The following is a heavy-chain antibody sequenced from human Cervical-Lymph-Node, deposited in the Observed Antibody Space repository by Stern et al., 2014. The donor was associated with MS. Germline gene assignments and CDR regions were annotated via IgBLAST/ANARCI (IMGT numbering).Heavy chain of an antibody. CDR3: ATQGASGFGVSPTGY. J-gene: IGHJ4*02. Sequence: QVQLVQSGAELKKPGASVKVSCKTSGYTFTTSALNWVRQAPGQGLEWMGWIHTNAGDPLYAQAFAGRFVFSLDTSVRTAYLQINILKPEDAAIYYCATQGASGFGVSPTGYWGQGTLVTVSS. CDR2: IHTNAGDP. D-gene: IGHD1-26*01. CDR1: GYTFTTSA. V-gene: IGHV7-4-1*02.